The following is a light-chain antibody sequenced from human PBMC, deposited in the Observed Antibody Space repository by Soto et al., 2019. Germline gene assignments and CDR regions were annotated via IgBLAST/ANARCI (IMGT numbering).Light chain of an antibody. J-gene: IGKJ5*01. V-gene: IGKV1-12*01. Sequence: DIQMTQSPSSVSASVGDRVTITCRASQDISGWLAWYQQKPGKAPKLLTYAASSLQSGVPSRFSGSGSGTYFTLTISSLQPEDFATYYCLQANTFPITFGQGTRLEIK. CDR2: AAS. CDR3: LQANTFPIT. CDR1: QDISGW.